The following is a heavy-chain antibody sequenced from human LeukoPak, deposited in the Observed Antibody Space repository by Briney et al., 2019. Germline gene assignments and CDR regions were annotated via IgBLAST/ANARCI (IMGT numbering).Heavy chain of an antibody. Sequence: GASLRLSCAASGFTFSSYGMHWVRQAPGKGLEWVAVISYDGSNKYYADSVKGRFTISRDNSKNTLYLQMNSLRAEDTAVYYCAKDLRYFDWLLPRDYYYGMDVWGQGTTVTVSS. CDR2: ISYDGSNK. J-gene: IGHJ6*02. V-gene: IGHV3-30*18. CDR3: AKDLRYFDWLLPRDYYYGMDV. D-gene: IGHD3-9*01. CDR1: GFTFSSYG.